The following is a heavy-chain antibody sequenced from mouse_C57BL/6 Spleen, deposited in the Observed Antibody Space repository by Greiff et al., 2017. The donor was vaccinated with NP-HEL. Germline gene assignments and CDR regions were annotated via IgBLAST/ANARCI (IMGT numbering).Heavy chain of an antibody. CDR1: GYTFTDYE. CDR2: IDPETGGT. D-gene: IGHD2-2*01. CDR3: TRYGLPPWYFDV. Sequence: QVQLKQSGAELVRPGASVTLSCKASGYTFTDYEMHWVKQTPVHGLEWIGAIDPETGGTAYNQKFKGKAILTADKSSSTAYMELRSLTSEDSAVYYCTRYGLPPWYFDVWGTGTTVTVSS. V-gene: IGHV1-15*01. J-gene: IGHJ1*03.